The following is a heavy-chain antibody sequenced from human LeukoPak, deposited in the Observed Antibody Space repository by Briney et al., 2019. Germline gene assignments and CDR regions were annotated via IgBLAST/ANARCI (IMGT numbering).Heavy chain of an antibody. CDR3: ARHNQQLVFDY. CDR2: IYYSGST. Sequence: SETLSLTCTVSGGSISSYYWSWLRQPPGKGLEWIGYIYYSGSTNYNPSLKSRVTISVDTSKNQFSLKLSSVTAADTAVYYCARHNQQLVFDYWGQGTLVTVSS. CDR1: GGSISSYY. D-gene: IGHD6-13*01. J-gene: IGHJ4*02. V-gene: IGHV4-59*08.